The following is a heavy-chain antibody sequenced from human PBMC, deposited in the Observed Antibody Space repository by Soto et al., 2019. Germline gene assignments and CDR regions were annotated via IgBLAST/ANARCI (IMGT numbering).Heavy chain of an antibody. Sequence: QVQLVQSGAEVKKPGSSVKVSCKASGGTFSTNPIRWVRQAPGQGLEWMGGTGSGTGPGNHAQKFQGRLTITVDKYTSTVYMGLSSLSSEDTSVYYCGRLDSGGFYRYFDSWGQGTLVTVSS. CDR1: GGTFSTNP. CDR2: TGSGTGPG. D-gene: IGHD2-15*01. CDR3: GRLDSGGFYRYFDS. V-gene: IGHV1-69*06. J-gene: IGHJ4*02.